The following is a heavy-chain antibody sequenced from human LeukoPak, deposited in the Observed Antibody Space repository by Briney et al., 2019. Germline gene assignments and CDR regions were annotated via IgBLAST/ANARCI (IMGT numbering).Heavy chain of an antibody. D-gene: IGHD6-19*01. J-gene: IGHJ5*02. CDR1: GYTFTSYY. Sequence: ASVKVSCKASGYTFTSYYMHWVRQAPGQGLEWMGWINPNSGGTNYAQKFQGRVTMTRDTSISTAYMELSRLRSDDTAVYYCARGFIAVAGTITFDPWGQGTLVTVSS. CDR3: ARGFIAVAGTITFDP. V-gene: IGHV1-2*02. CDR2: INPNSGGT.